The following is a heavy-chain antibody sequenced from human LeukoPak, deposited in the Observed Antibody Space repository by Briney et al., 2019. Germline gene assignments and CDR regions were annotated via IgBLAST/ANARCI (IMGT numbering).Heavy chain of an antibody. CDR1: GFTFSDYY. Sequence: GGSLRLSCAASGFTFSDYYMSWIRQAPGKGLEWVSYISSSGSTIYYADSVKGRFTISRDNAKNSLYLQMNSLRAEDTAVYYCARDPQRVYSNYYGMDVWGQGTTVTVSS. D-gene: IGHD6-13*01. J-gene: IGHJ6*02. CDR3: ARDPQRVYSNYYGMDV. CDR2: ISSSGSTI. V-gene: IGHV3-11*01.